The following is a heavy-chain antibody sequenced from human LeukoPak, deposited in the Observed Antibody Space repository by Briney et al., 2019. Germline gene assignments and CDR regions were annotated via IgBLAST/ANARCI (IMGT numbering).Heavy chain of an antibody. Sequence: SVKVSCKASGGTFSSYAISWVRQAPGQGLEWMGGIIPILGIANYAQKLQGRVTMTTDTSTSTAYMELRSLRSDDTAVYYCARGQGFWPETYWGQGTLVTVSS. CDR1: GGTFSSYA. V-gene: IGHV1-69*10. CDR2: IIPILGIA. D-gene: IGHD3-3*01. J-gene: IGHJ4*02. CDR3: ARGQGFWPETY.